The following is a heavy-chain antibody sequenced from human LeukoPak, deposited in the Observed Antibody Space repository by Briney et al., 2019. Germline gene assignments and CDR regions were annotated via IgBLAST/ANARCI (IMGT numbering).Heavy chain of an antibody. CDR1: TFTFSGYS. CDR2: ISETSSHT. D-gene: IGHD6-13*01. V-gene: IGHV3-21*01. Sequence: PGGSLRLSCAASTFTFSGYSMNWVRQAPGKGLEWVSYISETSSHTYYADSVGGRFTISRDNAKNSLYLQMNSLRAEDTALYYCARGRWAPFDCWGQGTLVTVSS. J-gene: IGHJ4*02. CDR3: ARGRWAPFDC.